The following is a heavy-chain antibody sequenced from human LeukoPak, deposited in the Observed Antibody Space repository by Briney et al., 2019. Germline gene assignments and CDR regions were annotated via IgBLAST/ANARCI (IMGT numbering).Heavy chain of an antibody. D-gene: IGHD1-26*01. CDR2: INPSGGST. CDR1: GYTFTSYY. V-gene: IGHV1-46*01. Sequence: ASVKVSCKASGYTFTSYYMHWVRHAPGQGLEWMGIINPSGGSTSYAQKFQGRVTMTRDMSTSTVYMELSSLRSEDTAVYYCARVHPGAMWFDYWGQGTLVTVSS. CDR3: ARVHPGAMWFDY. J-gene: IGHJ4*02.